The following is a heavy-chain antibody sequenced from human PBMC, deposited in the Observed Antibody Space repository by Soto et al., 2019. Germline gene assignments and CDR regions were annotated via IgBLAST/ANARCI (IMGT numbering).Heavy chain of an antibody. V-gene: IGHV1-8*01. D-gene: IGHD2-8*01. Sequence: ASVKVSCKASGYTFTSYDINWVRQATGQGLEGMGWMNPNSGNTGYAQKFQGRVTMTRNTSISTAYMELSSLRSEDTAVYYCARGLCTNGVCYGAFDIWGQGTMVTVSS. CDR3: ARGLCTNGVCYGAFDI. CDR2: MNPNSGNT. J-gene: IGHJ3*02. CDR1: GYTFTSYD.